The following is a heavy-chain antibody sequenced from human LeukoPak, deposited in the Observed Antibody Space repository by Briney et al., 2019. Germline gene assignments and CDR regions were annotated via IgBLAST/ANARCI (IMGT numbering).Heavy chain of an antibody. Sequence: GGSLRLSCAASGFTFSSYSMNWVRQAPGKGLEWVSSVSGSGESTYYADSVKGRFTISRDNSKNMLYVQMNSLRAEDTAVYYCARGEVDYYDFWSGYYPFDYWGQGTLVTVSS. CDR2: VSGSGEST. V-gene: IGHV3-23*01. CDR1: GFTFSSYS. D-gene: IGHD3-3*01. J-gene: IGHJ4*02. CDR3: ARGEVDYYDFWSGYYPFDY.